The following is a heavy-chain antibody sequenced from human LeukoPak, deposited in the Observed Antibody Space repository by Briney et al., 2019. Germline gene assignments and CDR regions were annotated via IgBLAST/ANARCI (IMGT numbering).Heavy chain of an antibody. Sequence: SETLSLTCAVYGGSFSGYYWSWIRQPPGKGLEWIGEINHSGSTNYNPSLKSRVTISVDTSKNQFSLKLSSVTAADTAVYYCARSGCSSTSCHPGWFDPWGRGTLVTVSS. CDR1: GGSFSGYY. J-gene: IGHJ5*02. D-gene: IGHD2-2*01. CDR3: ARSGCSSTSCHPGWFDP. CDR2: INHSGST. V-gene: IGHV4-34*01.